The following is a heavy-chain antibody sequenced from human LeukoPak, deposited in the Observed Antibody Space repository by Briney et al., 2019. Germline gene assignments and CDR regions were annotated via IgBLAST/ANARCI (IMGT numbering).Heavy chain of an antibody. J-gene: IGHJ5*02. V-gene: IGHV4-39*01. CDR1: GGSFSGYY. CDR3: ARCKGGSRIVVVPAARGWFDP. Sequence: TSETLSLTCAVYGGSFSGYYWGWIRQPPGKGLEWIGSIYYSGSTYYNPSLKSRVTISVDTSKNQFSLKLSSVTAADTAVYYCARCKGGSRIVVVPAARGWFDPWGQGTLVTVSS. D-gene: IGHD2-2*01. CDR2: IYYSGST.